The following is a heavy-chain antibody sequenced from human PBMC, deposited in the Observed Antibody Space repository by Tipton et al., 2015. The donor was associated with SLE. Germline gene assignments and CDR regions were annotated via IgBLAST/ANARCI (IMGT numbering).Heavy chain of an antibody. CDR3: ARLNGGYSGSRFDY. Sequence: TLSLTCTVSGGSISTTSYYWGWIRQPPGKGLEWIGTIFYTWTTYYNPSLKSRLTIAADTSKNHLSVKLNSVTAADAAIYYCARLNGGYSGSRFDYWGQGSLVIVSA. J-gene: IGHJ4*02. CDR2: IFYTWTT. CDR1: GGSISTTSYY. D-gene: IGHD5-12*01. V-gene: IGHV4-39*07.